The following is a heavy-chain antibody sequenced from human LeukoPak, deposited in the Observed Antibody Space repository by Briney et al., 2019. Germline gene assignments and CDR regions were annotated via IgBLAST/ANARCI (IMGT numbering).Heavy chain of an antibody. J-gene: IGHJ6*03. CDR1: GGSISSGSYY. V-gene: IGHV4-61*02. CDR3: AGSYHYYMDV. CDR2: IYTSGST. Sequence: SETLSLTCTVSGGSISSGSYYWSWIRQPAGKGLEWIGRIYTSGSTNYNPSLKSRVTISEDTSKKQFSLKLSSVTAADTAVYYCAGSYHYYMDVWGKGTTVTVSS.